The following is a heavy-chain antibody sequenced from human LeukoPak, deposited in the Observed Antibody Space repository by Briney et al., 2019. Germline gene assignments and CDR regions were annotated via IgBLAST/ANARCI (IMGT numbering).Heavy chain of an antibody. J-gene: IGHJ4*02. V-gene: IGHV3-23*01. CDR2: ISGSGGTT. D-gene: IGHD1-26*01. CDR3: AKAVGGVPSYFDY. CDR1: GFTFSSYA. Sequence: GGSLRLSCAASGFTFSSYAMNWVRQAPGKGLEWFSGISGSGGTTYYADPVKGRFTISRDNSKNTLYLQMNSLRGEATAVYYCAKAVGGVPSYFDYWGQGTLVTVSS.